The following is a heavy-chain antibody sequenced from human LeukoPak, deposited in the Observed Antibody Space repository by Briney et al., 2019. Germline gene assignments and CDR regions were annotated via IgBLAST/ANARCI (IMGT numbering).Heavy chain of an antibody. J-gene: IGHJ3*02. V-gene: IGHV1-46*01. Sequence: EASVKVSCKASGYTFTSYYMHWVRQAPGQGLEWMGIINPSGGSTSYAQKFQGRVTMTRDTSTSTVYMELSSLRSEDTAVYYCARGGPIVVVTAKVDAFDIWGQGTMVTVSS. CDR1: GYTFTSYY. CDR3: ARGGPIVVVTAKVDAFDI. D-gene: IGHD2-21*02. CDR2: INPSGGST.